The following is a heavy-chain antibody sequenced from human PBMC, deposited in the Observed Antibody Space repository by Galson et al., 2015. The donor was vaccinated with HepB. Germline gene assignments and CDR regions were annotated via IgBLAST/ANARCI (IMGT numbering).Heavy chain of an antibody. V-gene: IGHV1-69*13. D-gene: IGHD5-18*01. J-gene: IGHJ6*02. Sequence: SVKVSCKASGDILNNYVINWVRQAPGQGLEWMGGIVPIFGTTEYTQKFQGRVTMTADESTNTAYMELSSLRSEDTAVYYCARPPRGIQKSLDFYYGMDVWGQGTTVTVSS. CDR2: IVPIFGTT. CDR1: GDILNNYV. CDR3: ARPPRGIQKSLDFYYGMDV.